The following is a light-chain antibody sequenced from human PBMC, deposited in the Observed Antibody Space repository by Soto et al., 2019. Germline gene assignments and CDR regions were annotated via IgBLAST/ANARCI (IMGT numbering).Light chain of an antibody. CDR1: SSDVGGYNY. Sequence: QSALTQPASVSGSPGQSITISCTGTSSDVGGYNYVSWYQQHPGKAPKLMIYEVSNRPSGVSNRFSGSKSGNTASLTISGLQAEHEADYYCSSYTSSNTLVVFGGGTKLTVL. CDR2: EVS. V-gene: IGLV2-14*01. J-gene: IGLJ2*01. CDR3: SSYTSSNTLVV.